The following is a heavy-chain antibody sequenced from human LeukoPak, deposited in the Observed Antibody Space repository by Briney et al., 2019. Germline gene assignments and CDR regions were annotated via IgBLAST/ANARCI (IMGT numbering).Heavy chain of an antibody. V-gene: IGHV1-18*01. CDR3: AREPHLGAAAHAFDI. J-gene: IGHJ3*02. Sequence: NPGGPLRLSCAASGYTFTSYGISWVRQAPGQGLEWMGWISAYNGNTNYAQKLQGRVTMTTDTSTSTAYMELRSLGSDDTAVYYCAREPHLGAAAHAFDIWGQGTMVTVSS. D-gene: IGHD6-13*01. CDR1: GYTFTSYG. CDR2: ISAYNGNT.